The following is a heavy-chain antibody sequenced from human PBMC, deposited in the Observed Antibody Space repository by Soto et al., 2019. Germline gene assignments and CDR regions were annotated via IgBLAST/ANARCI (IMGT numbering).Heavy chain of an antibody. CDR3: ARNRTTSSWSGMDV. Sequence: PXESMNISFRASGYTFTNYRIGWVRQMPGKGLEWMGLIYPADSDTTYSPSFQGQVSISADRSIRSAFLQWSSLKASDTDIYYCARNRTTSSWSGMDVWGQGTKVTVSS. V-gene: IGHV5-51*01. J-gene: IGHJ6*02. D-gene: IGHD6-13*01. CDR1: GYTFTNYR. CDR2: IYPADSDT.